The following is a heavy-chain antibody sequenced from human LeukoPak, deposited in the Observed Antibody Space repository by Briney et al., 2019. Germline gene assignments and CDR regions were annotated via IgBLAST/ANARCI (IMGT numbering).Heavy chain of an antibody. CDR2: INHSGST. CDR1: GGSFSGYY. D-gene: IGHD6-19*01. V-gene: IGHV4-34*01. J-gene: IGHJ4*02. Sequence: PSETLSLTCAVYGGSFSGYYWSWIRQPPGKGLEWIGEINHSGSTNYNPSLKSRVTISVDTSKNQFSLKLSSVTAADTAVYYCARGVAVADPPPYFDYWGQGTLVTVSS. CDR3: ARGVAVADPPPYFDY.